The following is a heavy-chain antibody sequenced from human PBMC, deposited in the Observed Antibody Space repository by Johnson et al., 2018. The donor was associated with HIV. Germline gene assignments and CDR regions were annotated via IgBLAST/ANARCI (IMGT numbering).Heavy chain of an antibody. Sequence: MLLVESGGGLVQPGGSLRLSCAASGFTFSSYDMHWVRQATGKGLEWVSAIGTAGDTYYPGSVKGRFTISRENAKNSLYLQMNSLRAEDTAVYYCARRAIRDAFDIWGQGTMVTVSS. CDR1: GFTFSSYD. V-gene: IGHV3-13*01. CDR2: IGTAGDT. CDR3: ARRAIRDAFDI. J-gene: IGHJ3*02.